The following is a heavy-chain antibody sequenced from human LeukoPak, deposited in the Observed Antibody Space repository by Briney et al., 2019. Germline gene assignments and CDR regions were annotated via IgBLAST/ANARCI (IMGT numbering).Heavy chain of an antibody. Sequence: SGGSLRLSCAASGFTFSSYSMNWVRQAPGKGLEWVSSISSSSSYIHYADSVKGRFTISRDNTKNSLYLQMNSLRAEDTAVYYCAREGQGGTNDYWGQGTLVTVSS. CDR3: AREGQGGTNDY. J-gene: IGHJ4*02. CDR1: GFTFSSYS. V-gene: IGHV3-21*01. CDR2: ISSSSSYI. D-gene: IGHD2-15*01.